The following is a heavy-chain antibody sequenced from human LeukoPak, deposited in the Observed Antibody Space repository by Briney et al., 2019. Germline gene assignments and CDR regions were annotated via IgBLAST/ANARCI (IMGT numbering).Heavy chain of an antibody. V-gene: IGHV4-34*01. CDR1: GGSFSGYY. D-gene: IGHD3-10*01. CDR3: ARRGLDYGSGSYYLPYYYYYMDV. Sequence: SETLSLTCADYGGSFSGYYWSWIRQPPGKGLEWIGEINHSGSTNYNPSLKSRVTISVDTSKNQFSLKLSSVTAADTAVYYCARRGLDYGSGSYYLPYYYYYMDVWGKGTTVTISS. J-gene: IGHJ6*03. CDR2: INHSGST.